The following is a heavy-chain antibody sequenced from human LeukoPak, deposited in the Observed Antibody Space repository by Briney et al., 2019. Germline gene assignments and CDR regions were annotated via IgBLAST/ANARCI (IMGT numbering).Heavy chain of an antibody. CDR1: GGPFSGYY. V-gene: IGHV4-34*01. CDR2: INHSGSS. Sequence: SETLSLTCAVSGGPFSGYYWSWIRQPPGRGLEWIGEINHSGSSNYNPSLKSRVTISVDTSKNQFSLKLNSMTAADTAVYYCARGREIGYQLPLDYWGQGTLVTVSS. D-gene: IGHD2-2*01. CDR3: ARGREIGYQLPLDY. J-gene: IGHJ4*02.